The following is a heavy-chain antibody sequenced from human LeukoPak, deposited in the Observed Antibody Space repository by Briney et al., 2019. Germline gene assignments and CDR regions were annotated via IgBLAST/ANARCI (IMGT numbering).Heavy chain of an antibody. CDR2: MNPNSGNT. CDR1: GYTFTSYD. J-gene: IGHJ6*03. CDR3: ARDSSRIGSYYVIYYYYYMDV. Sequence: AAVKVSCKSSGYTFTSYDINWVRQATAQGLEWMGWMNPNSGNTGYAQKFQGRVTITRNTSISTAYMELSSLRSEDTAVYYCARDSSRIGSYYVIYYYYYMDVWGKGTTVTVSS. V-gene: IGHV1-8*03. D-gene: IGHD1-26*01.